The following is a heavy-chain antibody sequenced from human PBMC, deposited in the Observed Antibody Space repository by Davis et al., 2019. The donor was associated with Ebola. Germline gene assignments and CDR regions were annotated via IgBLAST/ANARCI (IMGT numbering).Heavy chain of an antibody. CDR3: ARAAPHRGGWYADGMDV. CDR1: GYTFTGYY. J-gene: IGHJ6*02. V-gene: IGHV1-46*01. Sequence: ASVKVSCKASGYTFTGYYMHWVRQAPGQGLEWMGIINPSGGSTSYAQKFQGRVTMTRDTSTSTVYMELSSLRSEDTAVYYCARAAPHRGGWYADGMDVWGQGTTVTVSS. D-gene: IGHD6-19*01. CDR2: INPSGGST.